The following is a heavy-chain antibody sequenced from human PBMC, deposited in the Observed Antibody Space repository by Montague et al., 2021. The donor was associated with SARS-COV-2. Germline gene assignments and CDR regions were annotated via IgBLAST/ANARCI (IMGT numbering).Heavy chain of an antibody. V-gene: IGHV3-30-3*01. D-gene: IGHD3-16*02. CDR3: ARDRGMITFGGVIVIDGMDV. CDR2: ISYDGSNK. J-gene: IGHJ6*02. CDR1: GFTFSSYA. Sequence: SLRFSCAASGFTFSSYAMHWVRQAPGKGLEWVAVISYDGSNKYYADSVKGRFTISRDNSKNTLYLQMNSLRAEDTAVYYCARDRGMITFGGVIVIDGMDVWGQGTTVTVSS.